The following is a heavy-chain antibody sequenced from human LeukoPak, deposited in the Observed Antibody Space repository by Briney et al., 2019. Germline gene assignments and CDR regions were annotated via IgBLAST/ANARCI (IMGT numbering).Heavy chain of an antibody. Sequence: QTGGSLRLSCAASGFTFSTYAMDWVRQAPGKGLVWVSRINSDGSSTSYADSVKGRFTISRDNAKSTLYLQMNSLRAEDTAVYYCARALFLGDWFDPWGQGTLVTVSS. V-gene: IGHV3-74*01. CDR2: INSDGSST. J-gene: IGHJ5*02. CDR1: GFTFSTYA. CDR3: ARALFLGDWFDP. D-gene: IGHD3-16*01.